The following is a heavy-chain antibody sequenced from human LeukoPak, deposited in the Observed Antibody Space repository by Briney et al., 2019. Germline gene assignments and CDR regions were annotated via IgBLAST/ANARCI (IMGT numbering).Heavy chain of an antibody. D-gene: IGHD3-22*01. CDR2: IKQDGSEK. CDR3: ASFIEGIYYDPFDY. Sequence: PGGSLRLSCAASGFTFSSYWMSWVRQAPGKGLEWVANIKQDGSEKYYVDSVKGRFTISRDNAKNSLYLQMNSLRAEDTAVYYCASFIEGIYYDPFDYWGQGTLVTASS. J-gene: IGHJ4*02. CDR1: GFTFSSYW. V-gene: IGHV3-7*01.